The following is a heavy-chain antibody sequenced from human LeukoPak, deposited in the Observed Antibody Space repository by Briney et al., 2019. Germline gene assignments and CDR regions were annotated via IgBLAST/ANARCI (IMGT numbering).Heavy chain of an antibody. D-gene: IGHD6-13*01. CDR3: ARDNDWGSWAYFDY. J-gene: IGHJ4*02. CDR1: GFTFSSYA. V-gene: IGHV3-30*04. Sequence: GRSLRLSCAASGFTFSSYAMHWVRQAPGKGLEWVAVISYDGSNKYYADSVKGRFTISRDNSKNTLYLQMNSLRAEDTAVYYCARDNDWGSWAYFDYWGQGTLVTVSS. CDR2: ISYDGSNK.